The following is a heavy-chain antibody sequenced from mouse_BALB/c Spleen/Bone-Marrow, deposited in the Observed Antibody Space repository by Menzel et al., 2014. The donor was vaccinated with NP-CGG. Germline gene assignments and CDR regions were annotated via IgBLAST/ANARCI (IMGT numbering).Heavy chain of an antibody. V-gene: IGHV1S81*02. CDR2: INPSNGGT. CDR1: GYSFTNYY. D-gene: IGHD2-5*01. J-gene: IGHJ1*01. CDR3: TSSNYGYWYFDV. Sequence: VQRVESGAELVKPGASVKLSCKASGYSFTNYYMYWVKRRPGQGLEWIGEINPSNGGTNFNEKFKNKATLTVDKSSSTAYMQLSNLTSEDSAVYYCTSSNYGYWYFDVWGAGTTVTVSS.